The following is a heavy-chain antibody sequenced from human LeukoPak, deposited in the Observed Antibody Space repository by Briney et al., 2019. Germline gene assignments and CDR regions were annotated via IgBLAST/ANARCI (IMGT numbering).Heavy chain of an antibody. CDR3: ARLWYTSGWSDY. V-gene: IGHV4-39*01. J-gene: IGHJ4*02. CDR2: IYYRGSI. Sequence: SETLSLTCTVSGGSISNTSYDWGWIRQPPGKGLEWIGSIYYRGSIYYNPSLKSRVTISVDTAKTQFSLRLSSVTAADTAMYYCARLWYTSGWSDYWGQGTLVTVSS. CDR1: GGSISNTSYD. D-gene: IGHD6-19*01.